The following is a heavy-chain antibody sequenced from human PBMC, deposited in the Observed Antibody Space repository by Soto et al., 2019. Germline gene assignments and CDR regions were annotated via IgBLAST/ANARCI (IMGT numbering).Heavy chain of an antibody. CDR1: GYNISSYD. Sequence: GASVKVSCKASGYNISSYDIIWVRQAAGQGLEWMGWMDPNRGHSDSVQNFRGRVTMTTNISASTAYMELSGLRSDDTGVYYCARVKGIVVVTAMPYNWFDPWGQGTLVTVSS. D-gene: IGHD2-21*02. J-gene: IGHJ5*02. CDR2: MDPNRGHS. V-gene: IGHV1-8*01. CDR3: ARVKGIVVVTAMPYNWFDP.